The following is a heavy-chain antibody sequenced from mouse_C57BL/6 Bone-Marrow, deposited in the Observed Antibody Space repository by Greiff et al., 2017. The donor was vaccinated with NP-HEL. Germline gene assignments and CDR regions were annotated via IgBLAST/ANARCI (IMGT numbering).Heavy chain of an antibody. CDR2: IYPGDGDT. D-gene: IGHD2-2*01. CDR1: GYAFSSSW. V-gene: IGHV1-82*01. Sequence: QVQLQQSGPELVKPGASVKISCKASGYAFSSSWMNWVKQRPGKGLEWIGRIYPGDGDTNYNGKFKGKATLTADKSSSTAYMQLSSLTSEDSAVYFCARRGYGGYFDVWGTGTTVTVSS. J-gene: IGHJ1*03. CDR3: ARRGYGGYFDV.